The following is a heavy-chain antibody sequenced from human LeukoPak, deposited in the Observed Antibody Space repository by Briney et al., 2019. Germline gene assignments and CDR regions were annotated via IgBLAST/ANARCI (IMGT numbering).Heavy chain of an antibody. J-gene: IGHJ2*01. Sequence: GGSLRLSCAASGFTFSSYAMHWVRQAPGKGLEWVAVISYDGSNKYYADSVKGRFTISRDNSKNTLYLQMNSLRAEDTAVYYCARAPITFGGVIANGYFDLWGRGTLVTVSS. CDR3: ARAPITFGGVIANGYFDL. D-gene: IGHD3-16*02. CDR1: GFTFSSYA. V-gene: IGHV3-30-3*01. CDR2: ISYDGSNK.